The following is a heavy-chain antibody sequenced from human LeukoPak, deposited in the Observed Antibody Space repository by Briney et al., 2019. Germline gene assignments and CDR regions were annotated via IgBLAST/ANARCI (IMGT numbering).Heavy chain of an antibody. J-gene: IGHJ4*02. V-gene: IGHV3-48*03. CDR3: AREVSSSLYYVYY. Sequence: GGSLRLSCAASGFTFSSYEMNWVRQAPGKGLEWVSYISSSGSTIYYADSVKGRFTISRDNAKNSLYLQMNSLRAEDTAVYYCAREVSSSLYYVYYCGQGTLLTASS. CDR2: ISSSGSTI. D-gene: IGHD6-13*01. CDR1: GFTFSSYE.